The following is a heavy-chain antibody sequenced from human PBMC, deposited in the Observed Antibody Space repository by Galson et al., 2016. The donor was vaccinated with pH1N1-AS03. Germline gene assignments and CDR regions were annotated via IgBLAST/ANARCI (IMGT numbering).Heavy chain of an antibody. J-gene: IGHJ2*01. CDR1: GFSFSASW. D-gene: IGHD1-7*01. CDR3: ARESPVNYYLDL. Sequence: SLRLSCAASGFSFSASWMSWVRQAPGKGLEWVANIRQDGSEKCYVDSVEGRFTISRDNAKNTLYLQMNSLRDEERAVYYCARESPVNYYLDLWGRGTLVTVSS. CDR2: IRQDGSEK. V-gene: IGHV3-7*03.